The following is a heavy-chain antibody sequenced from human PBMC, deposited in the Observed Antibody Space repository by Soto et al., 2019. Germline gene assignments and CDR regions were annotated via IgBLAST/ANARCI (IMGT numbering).Heavy chain of an antibody. Sequence: QVQLVESGGGVVQPGRSLTLSCAASGFTFSSYVIHWVRQTPDKGQEWVAFISRDGSKAYYADSVKGRFTISRDNSKNTLYLEMNSLRAEDSVVYYCARDDEGGSDCDLGYWGQGTLVTVSS. CDR1: GFTFSSYV. CDR2: ISRDGSKA. CDR3: ARDDEGGSDCDLGY. D-gene: IGHD1-26*01. J-gene: IGHJ4*02. V-gene: IGHV3-30-3*01.